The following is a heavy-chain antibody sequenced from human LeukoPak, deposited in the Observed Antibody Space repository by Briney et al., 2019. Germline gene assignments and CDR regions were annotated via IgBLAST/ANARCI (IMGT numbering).Heavy chain of an antibody. CDR1: GFTFSSYE. Sequence: GGSLRLSCAASGFTFSSYEMNWVRQAPGKGLEWVSYISSSGSTIYYADSVKGRFTISRDNAKNSLYLQMNSLRAEDTAVYYCASPRNYGDYSWDYWGQGTLVTVSS. CDR3: ASPRNYGDYSWDY. V-gene: IGHV3-48*03. CDR2: ISSSGSTI. D-gene: IGHD4-17*01. J-gene: IGHJ4*02.